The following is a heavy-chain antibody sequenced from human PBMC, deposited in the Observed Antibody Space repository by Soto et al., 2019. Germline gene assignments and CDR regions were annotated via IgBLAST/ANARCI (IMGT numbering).Heavy chain of an antibody. Sequence: SVKVSCKASGGTFSSYAIMWVRQAPGQGLEWMGGIIPIFGTANYAQKFQGRVTITADKSTSTAYMALSSLRSEDTAVYYCERYWTAAAGTTRFDPWGQGTLVTVSS. D-gene: IGHD6-13*01. CDR1: GGTFSSYA. CDR2: IIPIFGTA. V-gene: IGHV1-69*06. J-gene: IGHJ5*02. CDR3: ERYWTAAAGTTRFDP.